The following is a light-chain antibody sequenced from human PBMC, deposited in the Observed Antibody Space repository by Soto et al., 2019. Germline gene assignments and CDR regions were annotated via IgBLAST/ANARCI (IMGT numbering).Light chain of an antibody. Sequence: QSALTQPASVSGSPGQSITISCTGTSSDVGGYNHVSWYQQHPGKAPKLIIYEVTIRPSGVSDRFSGSKSGNTASLTVSGLQAEDEADYYCSSYTGGNPSYVFGTGTKLTVL. J-gene: IGLJ1*01. V-gene: IGLV2-14*01. CDR1: SSDVGGYNH. CDR3: SSYTGGNPSYV. CDR2: EVT.